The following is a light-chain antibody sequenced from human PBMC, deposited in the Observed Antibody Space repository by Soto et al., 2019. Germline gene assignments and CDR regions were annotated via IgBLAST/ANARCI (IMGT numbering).Light chain of an antibody. Sequence: QSVLAQPASVSGSPGQSITISCTGSSSDIGGYNYVSWYQQHPTKAPKVLIFGVVNRPSGIPNRLSASKSGNTASLTISGLQGEDDAVYYCSSFTTNNTVVFGGGTQLTVL. V-gene: IGLV2-14*01. CDR3: SSFTTNNTVV. CDR1: SSDIGGYNY. J-gene: IGLJ2*01. CDR2: GVV.